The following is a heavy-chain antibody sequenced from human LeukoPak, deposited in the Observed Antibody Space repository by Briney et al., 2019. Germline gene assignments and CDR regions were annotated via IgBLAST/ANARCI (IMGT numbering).Heavy chain of an antibody. CDR3: ARVYSSGWENDAFDI. Sequence: VASVKVSCKASGNTFTGYYMHWVRQAPGQGLEWMGRINPSSGGTNYAQKFQGRVTMTRDTSISTAYMELSRLRSDDTAVYYCARVYSSGWENDAFDIWGQGTMVTVSS. V-gene: IGHV1-2*06. J-gene: IGHJ3*02. D-gene: IGHD6-19*01. CDR2: INPSSGGT. CDR1: GNTFTGYY.